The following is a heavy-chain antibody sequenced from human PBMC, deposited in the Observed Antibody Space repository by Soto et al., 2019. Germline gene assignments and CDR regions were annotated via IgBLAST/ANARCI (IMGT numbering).Heavy chain of an antibody. V-gene: IGHV4-34*01. CDR3: AKKHYSGFDI. Sequence: SAPISHPCTVYGESFRRDSWTWIRQTPGEGLEWIGEIHPFGSTVFSASLKSRVTMSIDTSKMQFSLKLTSVTAADSAIYYCAKKHYSGFDILGQGTLVTV. CDR2: IHPFGST. D-gene: IGHD2-15*01. J-gene: IGHJ4*02. CDR1: GESFRRDS.